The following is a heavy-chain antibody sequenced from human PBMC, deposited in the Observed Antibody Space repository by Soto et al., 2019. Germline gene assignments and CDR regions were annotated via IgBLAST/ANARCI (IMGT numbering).Heavy chain of an antibody. J-gene: IGHJ3*02. Sequence: GASVKVSCKASGGTFSSYTISWVRQAPGQGLEWMGRIIPILGIANYAQKFQGRVTITADKSTSTAYMKLSSLRSEDTAVYNCAREDSSGWYRGAFDIWGQGTMVTVSS. CDR1: GGTFSSYT. V-gene: IGHV1-69*04. CDR3: AREDSSGWYRGAFDI. D-gene: IGHD6-19*01. CDR2: IIPILGIA.